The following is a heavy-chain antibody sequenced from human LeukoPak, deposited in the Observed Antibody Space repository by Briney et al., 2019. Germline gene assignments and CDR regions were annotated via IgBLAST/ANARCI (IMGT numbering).Heavy chain of an antibody. CDR3: AKRPAYCSSTSCQNPIFDY. CDR2: ISGSGGST. J-gene: IGHJ4*02. V-gene: IGHV3-23*01. CDR1: GFTFSSYA. D-gene: IGHD2-2*01. Sequence: GGSLRLSCAASGFTFSSYAMSWVRQAPGKGLEWVSAISGSGGSTYYADSVKGRFTISRDNSKNTLYLQMNSLRAEDTAVYYCAKRPAYCSSTSCQNPIFDYWGQGTLVTASS.